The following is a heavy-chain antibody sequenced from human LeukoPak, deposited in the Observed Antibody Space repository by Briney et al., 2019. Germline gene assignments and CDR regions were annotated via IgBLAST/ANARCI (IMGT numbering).Heavy chain of an antibody. D-gene: IGHD2/OR15-2a*01. CDR1: GFTFTDHY. CDR3: VREGEGPLSKDFDY. V-gene: IGHV1-2*02. J-gene: IGHJ4*02. CDR2: IGPHSTFT. Sequence: GASVKVSCKSSGFTFTDHYIHLVRQGPGQGLEWMGYIGPHSTFTSSPQEFQGRVTMTREESMSTAYMELTRLTSDDTAVYYCVREGEGPLSKDFDYWGQGTLVTVSS.